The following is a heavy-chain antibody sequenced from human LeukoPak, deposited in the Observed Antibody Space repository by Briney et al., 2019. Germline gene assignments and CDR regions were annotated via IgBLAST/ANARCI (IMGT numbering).Heavy chain of an antibody. D-gene: IGHD6-13*01. CDR3: AKDRVFVAAAGTDWFDP. CDR2: ISGSGGST. J-gene: IGHJ5*02. Sequence: PGGSLRLSCAASGFTFSDYWMSWVRQAPGKGLEWVSAISGSGGSTYYADSVKGRFTISRDNSKDTLYLQMNSLRAEDTAVYYCAKDRVFVAAAGTDWFDPWGQGTLVTVSS. V-gene: IGHV3-23*01. CDR1: GFTFSDYW.